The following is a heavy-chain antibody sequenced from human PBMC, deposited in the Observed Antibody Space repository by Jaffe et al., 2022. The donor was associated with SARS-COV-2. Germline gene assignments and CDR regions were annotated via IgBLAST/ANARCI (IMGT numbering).Heavy chain of an antibody. D-gene: IGHD6-6*01. V-gene: IGHV1-3*01. CDR2: INAGNGNT. J-gene: IGHJ6*02. CDR3: ARDYKRGIAARAHGMDV. Sequence: QVQLVQSGAEVKKPGASVKVSCKASGYTFTSYAMHWVRQAPGQRLEWMGWINAGNGNTKYSQKFQGRVTITRDTSASTAYMELSSLRSEDTAVYYCARDYKRGIAARAHGMDVWGQGTTVTVSS. CDR1: GYTFTSYA.